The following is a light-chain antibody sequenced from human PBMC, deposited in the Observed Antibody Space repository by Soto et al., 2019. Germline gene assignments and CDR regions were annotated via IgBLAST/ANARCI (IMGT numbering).Light chain of an antibody. V-gene: IGKV2-24*01. CDR1: QSLVTADGHTF. Sequence: DVVLTQPPLSSPVSLGQPASISCRTSQSLVTADGHTFLSWLQQRPGQPPRVLIYKVSNRFSGVTDKFSGSGAGTDFTLKISRVEAEDVGIYYCLQLTPVPSTVGQGTKLEIK. CDR3: LQLTPVPST. CDR2: KVS. J-gene: IGKJ2*01.